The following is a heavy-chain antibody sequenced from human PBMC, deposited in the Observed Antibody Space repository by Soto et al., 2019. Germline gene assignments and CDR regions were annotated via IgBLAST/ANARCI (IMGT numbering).Heavy chain of an antibody. Sequence: EVQLVESGGGLVQPGGSLRLSCAASGFTFSSYAMHWVRQAPGKGLEYVSAISSNGGSTYYANSVKGRFTISRDNSKNTLYLQMDSLRAEDMAVYYCARDGGGYYLDYWGQGTLVTVSS. J-gene: IGHJ4*02. CDR2: ISSNGGST. V-gene: IGHV3-64*01. D-gene: IGHD2-15*01. CDR3: ARDGGGYYLDY. CDR1: GFTFSSYA.